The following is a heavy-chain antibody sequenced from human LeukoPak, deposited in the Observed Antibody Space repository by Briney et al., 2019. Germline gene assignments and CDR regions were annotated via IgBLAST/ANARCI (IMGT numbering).Heavy chain of an antibody. Sequence: PPVKASCKASGGTFTSYAIRWVPQAPGQGLEWIGGIIPIFGAANYAQTFQGRVTITTDDSTSTANMELSSLRSEDTGVYYCASWGALQIGTIGWFDPWGQGTLVTVSS. J-gene: IGHJ5*02. CDR3: ASWGALQIGTIGWFDP. CDR2: IIPIFGAA. V-gene: IGHV1-69*05. D-gene: IGHD4-11*01. CDR1: GGTFTSYA.